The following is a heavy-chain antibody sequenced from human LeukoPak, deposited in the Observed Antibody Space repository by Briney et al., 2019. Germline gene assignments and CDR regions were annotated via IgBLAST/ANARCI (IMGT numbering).Heavy chain of an antibody. D-gene: IGHD1-26*01. CDR2: INPNSGGT. Sequence: VASVKVSCKASGYTFTGYYMHWVRQAPGQGLEWMGWINPNSGGTNYAQKFQGRVTMTRDTSISTAYMELSRQRSDDTAVYYCARRSYPERFDYWGQGTLVTVSS. CDR3: ARRSYPERFDY. CDR1: GYTFTGYY. J-gene: IGHJ4*02. V-gene: IGHV1-2*02.